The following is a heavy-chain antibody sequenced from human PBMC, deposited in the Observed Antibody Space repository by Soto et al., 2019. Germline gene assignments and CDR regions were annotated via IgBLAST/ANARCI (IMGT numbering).Heavy chain of an antibody. J-gene: IGHJ4*02. Sequence: QVQLVQSGAEVRKPGSSVKVSCKASGGTFSTYAISWVRQAPGQGLEWMGGIIPIFGTANYAQKFQGRVTITADESTSIAYRELSSLRSEDTAVYYCAADVGVTSRTFHYWCPGRLVTVSS. CDR1: GGTFSTYA. D-gene: IGHD1-26*01. V-gene: IGHV1-69*01. CDR2: IIPIFGTA. CDR3: AADVGVTSRTFHY.